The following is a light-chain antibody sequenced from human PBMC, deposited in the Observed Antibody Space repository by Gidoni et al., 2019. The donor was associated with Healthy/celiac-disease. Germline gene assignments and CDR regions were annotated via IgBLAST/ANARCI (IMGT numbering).Light chain of an antibody. CDR3: QQYGSSPWT. V-gene: IGKV3-20*01. J-gene: IGKJ1*01. Sequence: EIVLTPSPGTLSLSPGERATLSCRASQSVSSSYLAWYQQKPGQAPRLLIYGASSRATGIPDRFSGSGSGTDFTLTSSRLEPEDFAVYYCQQYGSSPWTFXQXTKVEIK. CDR2: GAS. CDR1: QSVSSSY.